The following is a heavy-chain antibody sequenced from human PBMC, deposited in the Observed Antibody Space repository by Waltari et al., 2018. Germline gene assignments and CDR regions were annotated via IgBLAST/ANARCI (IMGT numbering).Heavy chain of an antibody. CDR3: LRESILDY. CDR2: KAYGGTP. J-gene: IGHJ4*02. CDR1: GFTFGDYT. D-gene: IGHD6-6*01. Sequence: EVQLVESGGGLVQPGRSLRLSCSTSGFTFGDYTMSWYRQSPGKGLEWVGFKAYGGTPEYAASVKGRFTTSRDDSKSVAYLQMNSLKSEDTAMYYCLRESILDYWGQGTLVTVSS. V-gene: IGHV3-49*03.